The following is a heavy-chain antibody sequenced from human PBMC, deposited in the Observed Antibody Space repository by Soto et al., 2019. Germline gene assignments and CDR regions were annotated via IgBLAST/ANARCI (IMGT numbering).Heavy chain of an antibody. V-gene: IGHV3-23*01. J-gene: IGHJ4*02. Sequence: GGSLRLSCTASGLTFNRHAMTWVRQAPGKGLEWVSGLSDSGGSIYYADSVKGRFTISRDNSMNTLYLQMNTLRAEDTAVYYCAKDLRIAVAGTDYFDSWGQGTLVTVSS. CDR3: AKDLRIAVAGTDYFDS. D-gene: IGHD6-19*01. CDR1: GLTFNRHA. CDR2: LSDSGGSI.